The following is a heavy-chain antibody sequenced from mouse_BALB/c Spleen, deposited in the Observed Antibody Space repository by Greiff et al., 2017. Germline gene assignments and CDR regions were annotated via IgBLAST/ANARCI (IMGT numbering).Heavy chain of an antibody. Sequence: QVQLQQSGPELVKPGASVKISCKASGYSFTSYYIHWVKQRPGQGLEWIGWIFPGSGNTKYNEKFKGKATLTADTSSSTAYMQLSSLTSEDSAVYFCARGGPLLMDYWGQGTSVTVSS. CDR3: ARGGPLLMDY. V-gene: IGHV1-66*01. CDR1: GYSFTSYY. CDR2: IFPGSGNT. J-gene: IGHJ4*01.